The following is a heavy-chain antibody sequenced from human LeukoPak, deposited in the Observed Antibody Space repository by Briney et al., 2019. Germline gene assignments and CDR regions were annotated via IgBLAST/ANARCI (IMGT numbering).Heavy chain of an antibody. D-gene: IGHD2-2*01. J-gene: IGHJ6*04. CDR1: GGTFSSYA. Sequence: SVKVSCKASGGTFSSYAISWVRQAPGQGREWMGGIIPIFGTANYAQKFQGRVTITADESTSTAYMELSSLRSEDTAVYYCAADGDIVVVPAAPYYYYGMDVWGKGTTVTVSS. CDR3: AADGDIVVVPAAPYYYYGMDV. V-gene: IGHV1-69*13. CDR2: IIPIFGTA.